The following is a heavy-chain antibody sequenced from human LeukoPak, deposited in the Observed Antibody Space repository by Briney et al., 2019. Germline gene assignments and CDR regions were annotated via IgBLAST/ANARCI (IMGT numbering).Heavy chain of an antibody. J-gene: IGHJ1*01. V-gene: IGHV3-23*01. D-gene: IGHD6-13*01. CDR2: ISGSGGST. Sequence: PAGSRRLSCAASGFTFSSYAMSWVRQAPGKRLEWVSAISGSGGSTYYADSVKGRFPISRHNSKNTLYLQINRLRAEDTAVYYCAKMGSYSSWGQGTLVTVSS. CDR3: AKMGSYSS. CDR1: GFTFSSYA.